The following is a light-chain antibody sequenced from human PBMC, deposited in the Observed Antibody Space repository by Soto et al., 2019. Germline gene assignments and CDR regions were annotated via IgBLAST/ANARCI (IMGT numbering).Light chain of an antibody. Sequence: QSVLTQPPSASGTPGQRVTISCSGSSSNIGSNTLNWYQQLPGTAPKLLIYSNNQRSSGVPDRFSGSKSGTSASLAISGLQSEDEADYYCAAWDDSLNGVVFGGGTKLTVL. CDR3: AAWDDSLNGVV. J-gene: IGLJ2*01. CDR1: SSNIGSNT. CDR2: SNN. V-gene: IGLV1-44*01.